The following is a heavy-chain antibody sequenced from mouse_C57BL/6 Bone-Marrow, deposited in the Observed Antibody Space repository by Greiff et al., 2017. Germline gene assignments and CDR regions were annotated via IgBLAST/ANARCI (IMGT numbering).Heavy chain of an antibody. D-gene: IGHD4-1*01. CDR2: ISYSGST. V-gene: IGHV3-1*01. CDR3: AAGNDYAMDY. J-gene: IGHJ4*01. CDR1: GYSITSGYD. Sequence: EVQLQQSGPGMVKPSQSLSLTCTVTGYSITSGYDWHWIRHFPGKKLEWMGYISYSGSTNYNPSLKSRISITHDTSKNHFFLKLNSVTTEDTATYYWAAGNDYAMDYWGQGTSVTVSS.